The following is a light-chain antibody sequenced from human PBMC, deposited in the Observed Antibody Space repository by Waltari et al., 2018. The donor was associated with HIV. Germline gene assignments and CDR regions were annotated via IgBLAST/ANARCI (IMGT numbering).Light chain of an antibody. Sequence: SSELTQDPAVSVALGQTVRITCQGDSLRSYYASWYQQKPGQAPVLVIYGKNNRPSGIPERLSGSSSGNTASLTIAGAKAEDEADYYCTSRDSSGNHRGVFGGGTKLTVL. V-gene: IGLV3-19*01. J-gene: IGLJ3*02. CDR2: GKN. CDR1: SLRSYY. CDR3: TSRDSSGNHRGV.